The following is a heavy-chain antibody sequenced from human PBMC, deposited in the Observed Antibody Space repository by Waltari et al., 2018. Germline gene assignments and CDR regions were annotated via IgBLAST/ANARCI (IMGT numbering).Heavy chain of an antibody. D-gene: IGHD3-10*01. Sequence: QVQLGRSGGGVEEPGASGTVSCKASGYNLRTSDIHGVRQAPGQGLEGMGWVNPNRGNTGHAPKFQGRVTMTRDTSISTADMELSSLRSDDTAVYYCARGSRLGSVTFFPTATDNWAQGTPVTVSS. CDR3: ARGSRLGSVTFFPTATDN. J-gene: IGHJ4*02. V-gene: IGHV1-8*01. CDR2: VNPNRGNT. CDR1: GYNLRTSD.